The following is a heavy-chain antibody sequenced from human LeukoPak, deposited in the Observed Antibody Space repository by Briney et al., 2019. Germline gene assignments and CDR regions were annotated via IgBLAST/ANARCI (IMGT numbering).Heavy chain of an antibody. J-gene: IGHJ5*02. CDR3: ARGSGWYLP. D-gene: IGHD6-19*01. Sequence: GRSLRLSCAASGFTFSNYWMTWVRQAPGKGLEWVANIKQDGSEIKYVDSVKGRFTISRDNAKNSLYLQMNSLRVEDTGDYYCARGSGWYLPWGQGTLVTVSS. CDR1: GFTFSNYW. CDR2: IKQDGSEI. V-gene: IGHV3-7*01.